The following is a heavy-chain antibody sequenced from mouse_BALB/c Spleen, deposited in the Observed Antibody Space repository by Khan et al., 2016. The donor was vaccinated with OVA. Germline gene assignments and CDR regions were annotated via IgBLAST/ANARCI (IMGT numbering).Heavy chain of an antibody. V-gene: IGHV1S41*01. CDR3: VRSNYYGNGLYALDY. D-gene: IGHD1-1*01. CDR2: IGPGSGNP. Sequence: DLVKPGASVKLSCKASGYTFTSYWINWIKQRPGQGLEWVGQIGPGSGNPYYNEVFKGKATLTVDTSSSTVYIKLSSLASEDSAVYFCVRSNYYGNGLYALDYWGQGTSVTVSS. J-gene: IGHJ4*01. CDR1: GYTFTSYW.